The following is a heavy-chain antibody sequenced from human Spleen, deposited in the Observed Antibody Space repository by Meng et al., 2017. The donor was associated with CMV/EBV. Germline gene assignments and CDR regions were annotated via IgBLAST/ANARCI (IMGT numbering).Heavy chain of an antibody. CDR3: AKERDGSAFD. CDR2: IRYDGNNK. D-gene: IGHD3-10*01. CDR1: GFTFSSYG. V-gene: IGHV3-30*02. J-gene: IGHJ4*02. Sequence: GESLKISCAASGFTFSSYGMHWVRQAPGKGLEWVAFIRYDGNNKYYADSVKGRFTISRDNSKNTLYLQMNSLRAEDTAVYYCAKERDGSAFDWGQGTLVTVSS.